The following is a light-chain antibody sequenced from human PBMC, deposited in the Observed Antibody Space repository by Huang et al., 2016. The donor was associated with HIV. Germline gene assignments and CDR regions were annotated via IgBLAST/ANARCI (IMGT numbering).Light chain of an antibody. CDR3: QQYGSSRPA. J-gene: IGKJ2*01. CDR1: QSVSSSY. CDR2: GAS. Sequence: EIVLTQSPGTLSLSTGERATRSCRASQSVSSSYLAWYQQKPGQAPRLLIYGASSRATGIPDRFSGSGSGTDFTLTISRLEPEDFAVYYCQQYGSSRPAFGQGTKLEIK. V-gene: IGKV3-20*01.